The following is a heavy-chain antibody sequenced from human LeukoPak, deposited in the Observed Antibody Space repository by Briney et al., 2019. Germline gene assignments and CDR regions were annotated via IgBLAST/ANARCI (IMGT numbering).Heavy chain of an antibody. CDR3: AKSRMGAKEKSEGRFGMDV. CDR1: GYTFTSYA. CDR2: ISAGNGNT. V-gene: IGHV1-3*01. Sequence: ASVKVSCKASGYTFTSYAIHWVRQAPGQRLEWMGWISAGNGNTKYSQNFQGRVTFISNTSATTAFMELSSLRSEDAAVYYCAKSRMGAKEKSEGRFGMDVWGQGTTVTVSS. J-gene: IGHJ6*02. D-gene: IGHD1-26*01.